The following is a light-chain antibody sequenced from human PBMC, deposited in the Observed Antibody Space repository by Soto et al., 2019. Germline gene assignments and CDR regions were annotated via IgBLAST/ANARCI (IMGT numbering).Light chain of an antibody. J-gene: IGKJ3*01. CDR3: QHPFT. CDR2: DAS. Sequence: EIVLTQSPATLSLSPGERATLSCRASQSVSSYLAWYQQEPGQAPRLLIYDASNRATGIPARFSGSGSGTDFTLTISSLEPEDFAVYYCQHPFTFGPGTKVDI. V-gene: IGKV3-11*01. CDR1: QSVSSY.